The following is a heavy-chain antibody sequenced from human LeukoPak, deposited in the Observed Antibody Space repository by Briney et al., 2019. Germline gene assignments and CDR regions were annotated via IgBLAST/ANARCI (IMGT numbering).Heavy chain of an antibody. CDR1: GFTFSSYW. Sequence: GGSLRLFCAASGFTFSSYWMSWVRQAPGKGLEWVANIKQDGSEKYYVDSVKGRFTISRDNAKNSLYLQMNSLRAEDTAVYYCAKDFTIFGVVTSSDYWGQGTLVTVSS. CDR2: IKQDGSEK. J-gene: IGHJ4*02. CDR3: AKDFTIFGVVTSSDY. D-gene: IGHD3-3*01. V-gene: IGHV3-7*04.